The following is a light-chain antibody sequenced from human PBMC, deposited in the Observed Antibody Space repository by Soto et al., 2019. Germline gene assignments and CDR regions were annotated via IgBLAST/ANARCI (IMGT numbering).Light chain of an antibody. V-gene: IGLV2-23*02. CDR2: EVN. Sequence: QSVLTQPASVSGSPGQSITISCTGTSSDVGNYDLVSWYQQRPGKVPKLLIYEVNKRPSGVSNRFSGSKSGNTASLTISGLQAEDEADYFCCSYVGGTTFENVVFGGGTKLTVL. CDR3: CSYVGGTTFENVV. CDR1: SSDVGNYDL. J-gene: IGLJ2*01.